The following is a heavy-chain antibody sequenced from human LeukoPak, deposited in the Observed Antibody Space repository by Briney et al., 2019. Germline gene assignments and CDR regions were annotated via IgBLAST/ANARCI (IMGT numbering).Heavy chain of an antibody. CDR3: ARGPSWRYSTKYYFDY. CDR2: INHSGST. Sequence: SETLSLTCAVYGGSFSGYYWSWIRQPPGKGLEWIGEINHSGSTNYNPSLKSRVTISVDTSKNQFSLKLSSVTAADTAVYHCARGPSWRYSTKYYFDYWGQGTLVTVSS. V-gene: IGHV4-34*01. J-gene: IGHJ4*02. CDR1: GGSFSGYY. D-gene: IGHD6-13*01.